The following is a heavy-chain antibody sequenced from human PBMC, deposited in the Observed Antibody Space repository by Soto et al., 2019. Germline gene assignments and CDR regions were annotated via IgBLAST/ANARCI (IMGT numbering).Heavy chain of an antibody. Sequence: SETLSLTCTVSGGSISGYYWSWIRQPPGKGLEWIGYIFYTGSTNYNPSLKSRVIISVDTSKNQFSLKLSSVTAADTAEYYCARPIVGATTSLYFDYWGQGTLVTVS. J-gene: IGHJ4*02. CDR3: ARPIVGATTSLYFDY. CDR1: GGSISGYY. D-gene: IGHD1-26*01. CDR2: IFYTGST. V-gene: IGHV4-59*12.